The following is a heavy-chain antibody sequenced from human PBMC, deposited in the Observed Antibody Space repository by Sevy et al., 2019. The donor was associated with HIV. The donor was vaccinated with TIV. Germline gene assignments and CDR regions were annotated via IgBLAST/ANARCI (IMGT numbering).Heavy chain of an antibody. J-gene: IGHJ4*02. V-gene: IGHV3-33*01. CDR1: GFIFSRYG. Sequence: GGSLRLSCKASGFIFSRYGVHWVRQAPGKGLEWVASIFNDGKTKYYGDPVKGRFTISRDDSKNTRYLQMYSLRAEDTAVYVCARESGSDWYLDSWGQGTLVTVSS. CDR3: ARESGSDWYLDS. D-gene: IGHD2-21*02. CDR2: IFNDGKTK.